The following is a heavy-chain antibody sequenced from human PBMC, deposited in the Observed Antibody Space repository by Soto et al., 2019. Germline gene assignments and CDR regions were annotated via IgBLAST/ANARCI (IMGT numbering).Heavy chain of an antibody. CDR3: ARGEVYSSSWYHWFDP. CDR2: MNPNSGNT. Sequence: ASVKVSCKASGYTFTSYDINWVRQATGQGLEWMGWMNPNSGNTGYAQKFQGRVTMTRNTSISTAYMELSSLRSEDTAVYYCARGEVYSSSWYHWFDPWGQVTLVTVSS. J-gene: IGHJ5*02. CDR1: GYTFTSYD. V-gene: IGHV1-8*01. D-gene: IGHD6-13*01.